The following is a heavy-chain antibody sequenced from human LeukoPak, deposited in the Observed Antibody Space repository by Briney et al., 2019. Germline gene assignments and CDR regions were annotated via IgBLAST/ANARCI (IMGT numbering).Heavy chain of an antibody. CDR1: GFTFSSYS. Sequence: GGSLRLSCAASGFTFSSYSMNWVRQAPGKGLEWVSSISSSSSYIYYADSVKGRFTISRDNAKKSLYLQMNSLTAEDTAVYYCARPALYLHGDFPRVWGRGTTVIVSS. J-gene: IGHJ6*04. V-gene: IGHV3-21*01. D-gene: IGHD4-17*01. CDR2: ISSSSSYI. CDR3: ARPALYLHGDFPRV.